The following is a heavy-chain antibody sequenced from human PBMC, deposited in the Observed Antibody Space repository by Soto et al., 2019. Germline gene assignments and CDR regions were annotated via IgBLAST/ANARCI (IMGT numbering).Heavy chain of an antibody. D-gene: IGHD1-7*01. CDR2: ISGSGGST. Sequence: GGSLRLSCAASGFTSSRYAMNWVRQAPGKGLEWVSAISGSGGSTYYADSVKGRFTISRDSSKNTLYLQMNSLRAEDTAVYYCAKGNSWSPALVLDIWGQGTMVTVS. CDR1: GFTSSRYA. V-gene: IGHV3-23*01. J-gene: IGHJ3*02. CDR3: AKGNSWSPALVLDI.